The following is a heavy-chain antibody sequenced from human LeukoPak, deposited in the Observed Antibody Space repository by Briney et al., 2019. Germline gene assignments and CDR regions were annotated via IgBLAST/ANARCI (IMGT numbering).Heavy chain of an antibody. J-gene: IGHJ4*02. D-gene: IGHD1-26*01. CDR2: IYYSGNT. CDR1: GGSISNYY. Sequence: SETLSLTCTVSGGSISNYYWSWIRRPPGKGLEWIGYIYYSGNTDYNPSLESRVTISVDTPKNQFSLKLSSVTAADTAVYYCAREIWYSGFFDYWGPGTLVTVSS. CDR3: AREIWYSGFFDY. V-gene: IGHV4-59*01.